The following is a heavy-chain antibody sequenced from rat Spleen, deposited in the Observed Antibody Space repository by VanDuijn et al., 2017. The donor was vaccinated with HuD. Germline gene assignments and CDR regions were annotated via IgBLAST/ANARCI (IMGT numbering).Heavy chain of an antibody. V-gene: IGHV5-25*01. CDR2: ISTGGGST. J-gene: IGHJ2*01. CDR3: ARRLPGFTLFAY. CDR1: GFTFSNYY. D-gene: IGHD1-4*01. Sequence: EVQLVESGGGLVQPGRSMKLSCAALGFTFSNYYMAWVRQAPTMGLEWVASISTGGGSTYYRDSVKVRFTISRDNAIGTLYLQMDSLRSEDTATSYCARRLPGFTLFAYWGQGVMVTVSS.